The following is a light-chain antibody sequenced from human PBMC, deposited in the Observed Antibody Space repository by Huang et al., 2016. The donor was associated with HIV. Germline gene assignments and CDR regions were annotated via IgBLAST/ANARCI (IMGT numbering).Light chain of an antibody. CDR3: QQYYTTPQT. V-gene: IGKV4-1*01. CDR1: QSVLYSSNNKNY. Sequence: DIVMTQSPDSLAVSLGERATINCKSSQSVLYSSNNKNYLAWYQQKAGQPPKLRIYWASTRESGVPDRFSGSGSGTDFTLTISSSQAEDVAVYYCQQYYTTPQTFGQGTKLEIK. CDR2: WAS. J-gene: IGKJ2*01.